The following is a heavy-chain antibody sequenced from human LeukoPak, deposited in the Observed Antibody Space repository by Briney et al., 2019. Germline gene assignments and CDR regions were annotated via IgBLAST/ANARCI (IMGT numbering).Heavy chain of an antibody. D-gene: IGHD6-13*01. V-gene: IGHV1-2*02. CDR2: FNPDSGGT. J-gene: IGHJ4*02. CDR3: ARQLQLLDY. CDR1: GYTFTGYY. Sequence: GASVKVSCKASGYTFTGYYMHWVRQAPGQGLEWMGWFNPDSGGTHYAQKFQDRVTMTRDTSISTAYMELNRLRSDDTAVYYCARQLQLLDYWGQGTLVTVSS.